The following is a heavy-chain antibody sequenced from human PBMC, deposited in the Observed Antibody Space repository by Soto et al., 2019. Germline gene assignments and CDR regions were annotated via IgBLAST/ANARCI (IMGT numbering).Heavy chain of an antibody. J-gene: IGHJ4*02. D-gene: IGHD5-12*01. Sequence: EVQLVESGGGLVQPRGSLRLSCAASGFDFTNSWMHWVRQAPGMGLVWVSHVNSDGSITTYADSVRGRFTISRDNAKNTVYLQMNSLRVEDTAVYYCTRDQRYSSAVWGQGALITVSS. V-gene: IGHV3-74*01. CDR1: GFDFTNSW. CDR2: VNSDGSIT. CDR3: TRDQRYSSAV.